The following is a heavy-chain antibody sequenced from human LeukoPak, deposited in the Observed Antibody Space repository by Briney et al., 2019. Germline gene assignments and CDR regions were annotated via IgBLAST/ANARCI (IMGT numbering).Heavy chain of an antibody. V-gene: IGHV3-23*01. CDR1: GFTFSSYA. J-gene: IGHJ4*02. D-gene: IGHD3-3*01. Sequence: GESLRLSCAASGFTFSSYAMSWVRQAPGKGLEWVSAISGSGGSTYYADSVKGRFTISRDNSKNTLYLQMNSLRAEDTAVYYCAKSFGVTIFGVVNENYFDYWGQGTLVTVSS. CDR2: ISGSGGST. CDR3: AKSFGVTIFGVVNENYFDY.